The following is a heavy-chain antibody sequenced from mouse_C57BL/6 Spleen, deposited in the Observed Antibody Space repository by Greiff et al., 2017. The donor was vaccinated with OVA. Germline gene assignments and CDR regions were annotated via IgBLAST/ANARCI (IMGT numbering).Heavy chain of an antibody. J-gene: IGHJ3*01. CDR2: IYPGSGNT. CDR1: GYSFTSYY. Sequence: VQRVESGPELVKPGASVKISCKASGYSFTSYYIHWVKQRPGQGLEWIGWIYPGSGNTKYNEKFKGKATLTADTSSSTAYMQLSSLTSEDSAVYYCARGGYDYDEAWFAYWGQGTLVTVSA. CDR3: ARGGYDYDEAWFAY. D-gene: IGHD2-4*01. V-gene: IGHV1-66*01.